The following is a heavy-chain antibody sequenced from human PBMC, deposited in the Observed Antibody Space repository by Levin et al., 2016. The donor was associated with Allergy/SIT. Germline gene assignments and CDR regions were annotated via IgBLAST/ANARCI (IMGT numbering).Heavy chain of an antibody. CDR1: GYTFTSYD. CDR2: MNPNSGNT. V-gene: IGHV1-8*01. CDR3: ARGVRKYIAAQKIDMDV. Sequence: ASVKVSCKASGYTFTSYDINWVRQATGQGLEWMGWMNPNSGNTGYAQKFQGRVTMTRNTSISTAYMELSSLRSEDTAVYYCARGVRKYIAAQKIDMDVWGKGTTVTVSS. J-gene: IGHJ6*03. D-gene: IGHD6-13*01.